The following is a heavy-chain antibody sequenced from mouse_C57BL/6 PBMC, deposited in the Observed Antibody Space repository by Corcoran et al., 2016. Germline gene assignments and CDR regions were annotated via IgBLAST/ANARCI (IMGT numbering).Heavy chain of an antibody. J-gene: IGHJ2*01. CDR2: IYPGSGNT. D-gene: IGHD2-5*01. CDR1: GYSFTSYY. Sequence: QVQLQQSGPELVKPGASVKISCKASGYSFTSYYIHWVKQRPGQGLEWIGWIYPGSGNTKYNEKFKGKATLTADTSSSTAYMQLSSLTSEDSAVYYWARTAYYSNYVLYFDYWGQGTTLTVSS. CDR3: ARTAYYSNYVLYFDY. V-gene: IGHV1-66*01.